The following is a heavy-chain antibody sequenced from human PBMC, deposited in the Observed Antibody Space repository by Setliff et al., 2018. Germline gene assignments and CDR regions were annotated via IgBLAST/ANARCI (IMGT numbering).Heavy chain of an antibody. CDR1: EYTFTNYW. CDR2: VYCGDSDA. D-gene: IGHD5-18*01. V-gene: IGHV5-51*01. Sequence: GESLKISCKASEYTFTNYWIGWVRQMPGKGLEWMGVVYCGDSDARYSPSFQGQVTMSADKSIRSAYLQWSSLKASDTAMYYCARLGYSDAFDIWGQGTMVTVSS. J-gene: IGHJ3*02. CDR3: ARLGYSDAFDI.